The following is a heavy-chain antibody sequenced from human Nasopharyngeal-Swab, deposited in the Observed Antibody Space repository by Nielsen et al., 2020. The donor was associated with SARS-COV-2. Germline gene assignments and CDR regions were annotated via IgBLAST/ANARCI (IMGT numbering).Heavy chain of an antibody. Sequence: GESLKISCAASGFTFSSYSMNWVRQAPGTGLEWVASISSSSSYIYYADSVKGRFTISRDNAKNSLYLQMNSLRAEDTAVYYCASETYYYGSGSSVGYYGMDVWGQGTTVTVSS. V-gene: IGHV3-21*01. J-gene: IGHJ6*02. D-gene: IGHD3-10*01. CDR2: ISSSSSYI. CDR1: GFTFSSYS. CDR3: ASETYYYGSGSSVGYYGMDV.